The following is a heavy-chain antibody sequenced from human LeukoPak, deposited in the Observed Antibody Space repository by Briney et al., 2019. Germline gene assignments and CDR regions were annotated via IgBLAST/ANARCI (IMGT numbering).Heavy chain of an antibody. Sequence: GGSLRLSCAASGFTFRNHGMHWVRQAPGKGLEWVAVIWYDGSNKYYADSVKGRFTFSRDNSKNTLSPQMDSLRAEDTALYYCARDRGSYYIDFWGQGTPVTVSS. J-gene: IGHJ4*02. CDR3: ARDRGSYYIDF. D-gene: IGHD1-1*01. V-gene: IGHV3-33*01. CDR1: GFTFRNHG. CDR2: IWYDGSNK.